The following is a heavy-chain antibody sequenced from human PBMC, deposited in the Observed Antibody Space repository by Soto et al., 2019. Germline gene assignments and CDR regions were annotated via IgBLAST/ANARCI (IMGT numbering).Heavy chain of an antibody. V-gene: IGHV4-38-2*02. CDR3: AREKLIFVVVEYYYYYYGMDV. Sequence: TSETLSLTCAVSGYSISSGYYWGWIRQPPGNGLEWIGSIYHSGSTYYNPSLKSRVTISVDTSKNQFSLKLSSVTAADTAVYYCAREKLIFVVVEYYYYYYGMDVWGQGTTVTVSS. CDR2: IYHSGST. J-gene: IGHJ6*02. CDR1: GYSISSGYY. D-gene: IGHD3-3*01.